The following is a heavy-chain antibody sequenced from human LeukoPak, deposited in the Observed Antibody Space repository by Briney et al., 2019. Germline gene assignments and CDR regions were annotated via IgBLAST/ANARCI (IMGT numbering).Heavy chain of an antibody. CDR3: ARTPGGQSINWFDP. CDR1: GDTFSNYA. J-gene: IGHJ5*02. CDR2: IIPILRIS. V-gene: IGHV1-69*04. D-gene: IGHD3-16*01. Sequence: ASVKVSCKASGDTFSNYAISWVRQAPGQGLEWMGRIIPILRISNYAQEFQGRVTITADKFTSTVYMELSSLRSEDTAMYYCARTPGGQSINWFDPWGQGTLVTVSS.